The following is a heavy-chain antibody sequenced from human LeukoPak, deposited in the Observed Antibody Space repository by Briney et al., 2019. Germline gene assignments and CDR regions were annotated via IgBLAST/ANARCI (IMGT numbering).Heavy chain of an antibody. CDR1: GFTFSSYW. V-gene: IGHV3-7*01. CDR3: ARDGNWNDFEPLDY. J-gene: IGHJ4*02. CDR2: IKQDGSEK. D-gene: IGHD1-1*01. Sequence: GGSLRLSCAASGFTFSSYWMSWVRQAPGKGLEWVANIKQDGSEKYYVGSVKGRFTISRDNAKNSLYLQMNSLRAEDTAVYYCARDGNWNDFEPLDYWGQGTLVTVSS.